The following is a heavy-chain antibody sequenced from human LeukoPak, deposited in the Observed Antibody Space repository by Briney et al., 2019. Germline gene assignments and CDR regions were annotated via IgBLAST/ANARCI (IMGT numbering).Heavy chain of an antibody. V-gene: IGHV1-46*01. J-gene: IGHJ4*02. D-gene: IGHD3-16*02. Sequence: ASLKVSCKASGYTFTSYYMHWVRQAPGQGLEWMGIINPSGGSTSYAQKFQGRVTMTRDTSTSTVYMELSSLRSEDTAVYYCARSRLSMGFFDYWGQGTLVTVSS. CDR3: ARSRLSMGFFDY. CDR2: INPSGGST. CDR1: GYTFTSYY.